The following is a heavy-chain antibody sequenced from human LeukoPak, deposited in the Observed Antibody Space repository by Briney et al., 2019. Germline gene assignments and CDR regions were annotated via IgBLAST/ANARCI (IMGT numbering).Heavy chain of an antibody. CDR3: ARSNPDYYYGMDV. CDR1: GGTFSSYA. J-gene: IGHJ6*02. Sequence: SVKVSCKASGGTFSSYAISWVRQAPGQGLEWMGGIIPIFGTANHAQKFQGRVTITADESTSTAYMELSSLRSEDTAVYYCARSNPDYYYGMDVWDQGTTVTVSS. D-gene: IGHD1-14*01. CDR2: IIPIFGTA. V-gene: IGHV1-69*13.